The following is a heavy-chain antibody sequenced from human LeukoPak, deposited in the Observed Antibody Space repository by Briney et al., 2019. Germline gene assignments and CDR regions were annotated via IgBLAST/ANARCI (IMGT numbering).Heavy chain of an antibody. V-gene: IGHV3-53*01. J-gene: IGHJ4*02. CDR1: GFTVSSNY. Sequence: GGSLRLSCAASGFTVSSNYMSWVRQAPGKGLEWVSVIYSGGSTYYADFVKGRFTISRDNSKNTLYLQMNSLRAEDTAVYYCARDIGMNYFDYWGQGTLVTVSS. CDR3: ARDIGMNYFDY. CDR2: IYSGGST. D-gene: IGHD1-1*01.